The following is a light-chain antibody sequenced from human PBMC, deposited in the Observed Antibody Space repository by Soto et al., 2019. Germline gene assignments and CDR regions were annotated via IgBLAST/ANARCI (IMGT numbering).Light chain of an antibody. CDR1: QSVSSGY. Sequence: EIVLTQSPGTLSLSPGDGATLSCRASQSVSSGYLAWYQQKPGQAPRLLIYGASRRATGIPDRFSGSGSGTDFTLSISRLEPEDFAVYWCQHYGNSPTLGQGTKV. V-gene: IGKV3-20*01. CDR3: QHYGNSPT. J-gene: IGKJ1*01. CDR2: GAS.